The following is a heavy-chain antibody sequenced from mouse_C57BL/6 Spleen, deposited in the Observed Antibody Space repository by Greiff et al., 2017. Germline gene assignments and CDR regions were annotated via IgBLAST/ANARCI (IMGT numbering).Heavy chain of an antibody. CDR2: ISYDGSN. Sequence: DVQLQESGPGLVKPSQSLSLTCSVTGYSITSGYYWNWIRQFPGNKLEWMGYISYDGSNNYNPSHKNRISITRDTSKNQFFLKLNSVTTEDTATYYCARPALDGGFAYWGQGTLVTVSA. V-gene: IGHV3-6*01. CDR3: ARPALDGGFAY. J-gene: IGHJ3*01. CDR1: GYSITSGYY.